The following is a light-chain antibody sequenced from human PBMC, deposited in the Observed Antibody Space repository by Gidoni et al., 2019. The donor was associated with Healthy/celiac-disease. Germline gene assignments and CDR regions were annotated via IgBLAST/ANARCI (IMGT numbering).Light chain of an antibody. CDR2: QDS. V-gene: IGLV3-1*01. CDR3: QAWDSSTP. J-gene: IGLJ2*01. Sequence: SYELTQPPSVSVSPGQTASITCSGDTLGDKYACWYQQKPGQSPVLVIYQDSKRPSGIPERFSGSNSGNTATLTISGTQAMDEADYYCQAWDSSTPFGGGTKLTVL. CDR1: TLGDKY.